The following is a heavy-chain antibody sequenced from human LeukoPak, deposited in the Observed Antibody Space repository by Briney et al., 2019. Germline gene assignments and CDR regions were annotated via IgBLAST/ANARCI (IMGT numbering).Heavy chain of an antibody. V-gene: IGHV1-2*02. CDR2: INPNSGGT. CDR1: GYTFTGYY. Sequence: ASVKVSCKASGYTFTGYYMHWVRQAPGRGLDWMGWINPNSGGTNYAQKFQGRVTMTRDTSISTAYMELSRLRSDDTAVYYCAISGHCSSTSCLDYWGQGTLVTVSS. D-gene: IGHD2-2*01. J-gene: IGHJ4*02. CDR3: AISGHCSSTSCLDY.